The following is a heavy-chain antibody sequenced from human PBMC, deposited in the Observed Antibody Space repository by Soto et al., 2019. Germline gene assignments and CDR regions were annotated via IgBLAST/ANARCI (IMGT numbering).Heavy chain of an antibody. CDR2: INAGNGNT. CDR1: GYTFSSYA. Sequence: GASVKVSCKASGYTFSSYAMHWVRRAPGQRLEWMGWINAGNGNTKYSQQFQGRVTITRDTSASTAYMELSSLRSEDTAVYFCARGIDYDFWSGYYNYFDYWGQGTLVTVSS. D-gene: IGHD3-3*01. J-gene: IGHJ4*02. CDR3: ARGIDYDFWSGYYNYFDY. V-gene: IGHV1-3*01.